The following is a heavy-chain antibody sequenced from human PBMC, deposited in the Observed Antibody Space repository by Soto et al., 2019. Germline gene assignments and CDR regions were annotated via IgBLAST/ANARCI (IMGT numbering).Heavy chain of an antibody. J-gene: IGHJ4*02. CDR3: ARGRGYSYGPRVFDY. CDR1: GGSISSGGYY. D-gene: IGHD5-18*01. Sequence: QVQLQESGPGLVKPSQTLSLTCTVSGGSISSGGYYWSWIRQHPGKGLEWIGYIFYSGSTYYNPSLKSRVTKAVDTSNNQFSLKLSSVTAADTAVYYCARGRGYSYGPRVFDYWGQGTLVTVSS. CDR2: IFYSGST. V-gene: IGHV4-31*03.